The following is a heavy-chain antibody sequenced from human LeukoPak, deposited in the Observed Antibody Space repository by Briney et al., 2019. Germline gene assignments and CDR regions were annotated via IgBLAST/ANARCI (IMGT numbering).Heavy chain of an antibody. CDR1: GFVFSRDN. J-gene: IGHJ4*02. CDR3: VREVGRPKTFYFDS. Sequence: PGGSLRLSCIASGFVFSRDNMNWVRRAPGKGLERVAHISEAIYYADYVQGRFTISRDNAKNSLYLQMSNLRAEDTAMYYCVREVGRPKTFYFDSWGRGTPVTVSS. D-gene: IGHD3-16*01. CDR2: ISEAI. V-gene: IGHV3-48*04.